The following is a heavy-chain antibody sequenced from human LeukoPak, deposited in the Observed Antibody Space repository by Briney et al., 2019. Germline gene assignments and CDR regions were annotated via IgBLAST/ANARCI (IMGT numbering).Heavy chain of an antibody. V-gene: IGHV3-53*01. Sequence: HGPSLRLSCAASGFTASNNYINWVRQAQGKGLECVSVISRAGTTSYADSVKGRFAISRDNSKNTVYLQMDSLRAEDTAVYYCARAGSYYYDSSGFYRPNDYWGQGTLVTVSS. CDR1: GFTASNNY. D-gene: IGHD3-22*01. CDR2: ISRAGTT. CDR3: ARAGSYYYDSSGFYRPNDY. J-gene: IGHJ4*02.